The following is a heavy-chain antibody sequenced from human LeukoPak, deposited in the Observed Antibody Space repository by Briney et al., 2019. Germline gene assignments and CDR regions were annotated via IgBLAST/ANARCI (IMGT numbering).Heavy chain of an antibody. CDR1: GFTFSSYE. Sequence: GGSLRLSCAASGFTFSSYEVNWVRQAPGKGLEWVSYISSSGSTIYYADSVKGRFTISRDNAKNSLYLQMNSLRTEDTAVYYCARTPGYYYYYMDVWGKGTTVTVSS. CDR2: ISSSGSTI. J-gene: IGHJ6*03. CDR3: ARTPGYYYYYMDV. V-gene: IGHV3-48*03.